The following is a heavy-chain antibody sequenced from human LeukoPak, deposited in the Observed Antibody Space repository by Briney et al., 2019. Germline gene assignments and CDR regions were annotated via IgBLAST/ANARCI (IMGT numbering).Heavy chain of an antibody. CDR3: ARDILRYFDWLLSGYYGMDV. CDR1: GYTFTNYG. CDR2: ISGYNGNT. J-gene: IGHJ6*02. V-gene: IGHV1-18*01. Sequence: GASVKVSCKASGYTFTNYGISWVRQAPGQGLEWMGWISGYNGNTNYAQKVQGRVTMTTGTSTSTAYMELRSLRSDDTAVYYCARDILRYFDWLLSGYYGMDVWGQGTTVTVSS. D-gene: IGHD3-9*01.